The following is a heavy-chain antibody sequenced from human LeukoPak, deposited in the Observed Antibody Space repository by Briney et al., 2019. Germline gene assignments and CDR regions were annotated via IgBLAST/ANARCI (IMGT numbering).Heavy chain of an antibody. CDR3: TTLPEDYYYGMDV. CDR2: IGTKTDGETT. J-gene: IGHJ6*02. CDR1: GLTLSNAW. Sequence: GGSLRLSCAASGLTLSNAWMSWVRQAPGKGLQWVGRIGTKTDGETTDYAAPVKGRFTVSRDDSKNTLYLQMNSLKTEDTAVYFCTTLPEDYYYGMDVWGQETTVTVSS. V-gene: IGHV3-15*04.